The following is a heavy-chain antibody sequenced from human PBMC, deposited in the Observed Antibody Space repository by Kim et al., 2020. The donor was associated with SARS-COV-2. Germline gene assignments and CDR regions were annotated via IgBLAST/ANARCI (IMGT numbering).Heavy chain of an antibody. V-gene: IGHV3-48*03. J-gene: IGHJ6*01. CDR3: ARVYYGSGSYSVYYYGM. Sequence: GVSLRLSCVASGFTFSSYEMNWVRQAPGKGLEWVSYISSGGTAIFYADSVKGRITISRDNAKSSLYLQMNSLRAEDTAVYYCARVYYGSGSYSVYYYGM. D-gene: IGHD3-10*01. CDR1: GFTFSSYE. CDR2: ISSGGTAI.